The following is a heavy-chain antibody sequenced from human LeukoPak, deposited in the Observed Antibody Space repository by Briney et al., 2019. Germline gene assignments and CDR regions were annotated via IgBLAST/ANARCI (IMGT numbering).Heavy chain of an antibody. CDR1: GGSISSYY. V-gene: IGHV4-59*01. D-gene: IGHD6-19*01. CDR2: IYYSGST. CDR3: ARGGSSGWSFDY. Sequence: PSETLSLTCTVFGGSISSYYWSWIRQPPGKGLEWIGYIYYSGSTNYNPSLKSRVTISVDTSKNQFSLKLSSVTAADTAVYYCARGGSSGWSFDYWGQGTLVTVSS. J-gene: IGHJ4*02.